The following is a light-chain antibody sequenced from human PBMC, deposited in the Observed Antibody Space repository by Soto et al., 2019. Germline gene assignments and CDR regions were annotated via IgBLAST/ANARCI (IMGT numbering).Light chain of an antibody. V-gene: IGLV2-8*01. CDR2: DVD. CDR3: SSYVGSNFHVL. J-gene: IGLJ2*01. Sequence: QSALTQPASVSGSLGQSITISCTGTSTDFGGYNYVSWYQQHPGRAPKLLVYDVDKRPSGVPDRFSGSKSGNTASLTVSGLQAEDEADYYCSSYVGSNFHVLFGGGTKLTVL. CDR1: STDFGGYNY.